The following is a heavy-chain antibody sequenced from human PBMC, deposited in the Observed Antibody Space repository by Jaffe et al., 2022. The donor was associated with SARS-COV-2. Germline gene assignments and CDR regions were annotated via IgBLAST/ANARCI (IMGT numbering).Heavy chain of an antibody. CDR1: GGSVSGYY. CDR3: ARGPQSFYGTSVFDY. CDR2: IYYSGST. Sequence: QVQLQESGPGLVKPSETLSLTCTVSGGSVSGYYWSWMRQSPGKGLEWIGYIYYSGSTNYSPSLKSRVTISVDTSKNQFSLKLSSMTAADTAVYYCARGPQSFYGTSVFDYWGQGTLVTVSS. V-gene: IGHV4-59*02. J-gene: IGHJ4*02. D-gene: IGHD3-10*01.